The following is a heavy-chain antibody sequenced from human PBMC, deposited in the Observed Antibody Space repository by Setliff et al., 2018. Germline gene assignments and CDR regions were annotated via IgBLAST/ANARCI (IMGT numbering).Heavy chain of an antibody. D-gene: IGHD3-22*01. V-gene: IGHV3-21*01. Sequence: GESLQISCAASGFTFSSYGMNWVRQAPGKGLEWVSVISSSSTYISYADSLKGRFTVSRDNAKNSLYLQMNSLRDEDTAVYYCARDLWARDSPGAGPFDSWGQGTLVTVSS. CDR3: ARDLWARDSPGAGPFDS. J-gene: IGHJ4*02. CDR1: GFTFSSYG. CDR2: ISSSSTYI.